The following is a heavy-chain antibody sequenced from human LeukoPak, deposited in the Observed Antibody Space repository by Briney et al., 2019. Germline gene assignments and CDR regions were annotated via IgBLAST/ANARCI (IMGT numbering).Heavy chain of an antibody. Sequence: GTSLRLSCAASGFAFSNYGMHWVRQAPGKGLEWLAVIWSDGINKYYADSVKGRFTISRDNSKNTLYLQMNSLTAEDTALYYCARDVNPHNWFDPWGQGALVTVSS. CDR3: ARDVNPHNWFDP. CDR2: IWSDGINK. J-gene: IGHJ5*02. V-gene: IGHV3-33*01. D-gene: IGHD1-14*01. CDR1: GFAFSNYG.